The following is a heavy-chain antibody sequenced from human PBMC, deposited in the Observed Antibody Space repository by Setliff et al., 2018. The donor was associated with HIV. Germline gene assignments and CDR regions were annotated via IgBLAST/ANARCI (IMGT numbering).Heavy chain of an antibody. D-gene: IGHD3-22*01. CDR3: ASTYYYDSSGYLADAFDI. CDR1: GGTFSTYA. J-gene: IGHJ3*02. V-gene: IGHV1-69*10. Sequence: SVKVSCKASGGTFSTYAISWVRRAPGHGLEWMGGIIPILGIADYAQKFRGRVTITADNSTSTAYMELSSLRSEDTALYYCASTYYYDSSGYLADAFDIWGQGTMVTVSS. CDR2: IIPILGIA.